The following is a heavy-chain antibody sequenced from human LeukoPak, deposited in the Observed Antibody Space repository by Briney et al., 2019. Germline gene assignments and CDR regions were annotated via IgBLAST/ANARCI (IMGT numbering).Heavy chain of an antibody. CDR1: GGPISSGGYY. Sequence: PSETLSLTCTVSGGPISSGGYYWSWIRQHPGKGLEWIGYIYYSGSTYYNPSLKSRVTISVDTSKNQFSLKLSSVTAADTAVYYCASGRDMIVVANYWGQGTLVTVSS. J-gene: IGHJ4*02. V-gene: IGHV4-31*03. D-gene: IGHD3-22*01. CDR2: IYYSGST. CDR3: ASGRDMIVVANY.